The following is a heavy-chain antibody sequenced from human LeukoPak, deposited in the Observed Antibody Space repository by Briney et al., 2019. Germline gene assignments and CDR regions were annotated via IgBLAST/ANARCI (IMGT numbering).Heavy chain of an antibody. CDR2: IWYDGSNK. CDR1: GFTFSSYG. CDR3: ARDHDYYDSSGYPDY. V-gene: IGHV3-33*01. Sequence: GGSLRLSCAASGFTFSSYGMHWVRQAPGKGLEWVAVIWYDGSNKYYADSAKGRFTISRDNSKNTLYLQMNSLRAEDTAVYYCARDHDYYDSSGYPDYWGQGTLVTVSS. D-gene: IGHD3-22*01. J-gene: IGHJ4*02.